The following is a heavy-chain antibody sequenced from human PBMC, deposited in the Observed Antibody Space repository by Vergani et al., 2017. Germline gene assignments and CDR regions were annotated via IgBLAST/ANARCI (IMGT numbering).Heavy chain of an antibody. CDR3: VKEKIDLGSYFFDS. CDR1: GFTFSNSA. CDR2: ISGPALST. Sequence: EVHLLESGGGLVQSGGSLRLSCAASGFTFSNSAVSWVRQATGRGLAWVSSISGPALSTYYADSVKGRFSISRDNSKNTVFLQMHSLRAEDTAIYYCVKEKIDLGSYFFDSWGHGILVTVSS. V-gene: IGHV3-23*01. D-gene: IGHD2/OR15-2a*01. J-gene: IGHJ4*01.